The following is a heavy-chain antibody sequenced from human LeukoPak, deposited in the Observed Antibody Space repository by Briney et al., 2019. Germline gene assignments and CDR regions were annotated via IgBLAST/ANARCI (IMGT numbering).Heavy chain of an antibody. CDR2: ISTSGGTT. V-gene: IGHV3-23*01. D-gene: IGHD6-19*01. Sequence: GGSLRLSCAASGFTFSSYVMNWVRLAPGKGLEWVSVISTSGGTTYYADSVKGRFTMSRDNSKNTLYLQMNSLRAEDTAVYYCAKTMCTGDWYRGFDYWGQGTLVTVSS. CDR3: AKTMCTGDWYRGFDY. J-gene: IGHJ4*02. CDR1: GFTFSSYV.